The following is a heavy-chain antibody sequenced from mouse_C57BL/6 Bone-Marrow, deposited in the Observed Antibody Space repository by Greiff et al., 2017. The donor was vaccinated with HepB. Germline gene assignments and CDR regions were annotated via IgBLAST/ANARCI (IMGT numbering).Heavy chain of an antibody. J-gene: IGHJ3*01. CDR1: GYSFTDYN. Sequence: EVQLQQSGPELVKPGASVKISCKASGYSFTDYNMNWVKQSNGKSLEWIGVINPNYGTTSYNQKFKGKATLTVDQSSSTAYMQLNSLTSEGSAVYYCARSYCCGSKAWFAYWGQGTLVTVSA. CDR3: ARSYCCGSKAWFAY. V-gene: IGHV1-39*01. D-gene: IGHD1-1*01. CDR2: INPNYGTT.